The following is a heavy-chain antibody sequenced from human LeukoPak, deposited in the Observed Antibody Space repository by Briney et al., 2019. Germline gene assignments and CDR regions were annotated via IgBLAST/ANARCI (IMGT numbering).Heavy chain of an antibody. CDR3: AKGMVARRGAFDY. D-gene: IGHD2-15*01. V-gene: IGHV3-9*01. CDR2: ISWNSGTI. Sequence: PGGSLRLSCAASGFTFSNYAMHWVRQAPGKGLEWVSGISWNSGTIGNADSVKGRFTISRDNAKNSLYLQMNSLRVEDTAFYYCAKGMVARRGAFDYWGQGTLVTVSS. CDR1: GFTFSNYA. J-gene: IGHJ4*02.